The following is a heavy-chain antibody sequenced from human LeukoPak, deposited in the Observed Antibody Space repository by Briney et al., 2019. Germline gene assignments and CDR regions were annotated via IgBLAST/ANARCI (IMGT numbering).Heavy chain of an antibody. J-gene: IGHJ4*02. V-gene: IGHV4-38-2*01. Sequence: SETLSLTCAVSGYSISSGYYWGWIRQPPGKGLEWIGSMYHSGSTYYNPSLKSRVTISVDTSKNQFSLKLSSVTAADTAVYYCAKPVVPYYFDYWGQGTLVTVAS. CDR1: GYSISSGYY. CDR3: AKPVVPYYFDY. CDR2: MYHSGST. D-gene: IGHD2-2*01.